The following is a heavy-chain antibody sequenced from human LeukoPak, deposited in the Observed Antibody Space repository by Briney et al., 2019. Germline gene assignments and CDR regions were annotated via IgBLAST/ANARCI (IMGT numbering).Heavy chain of an antibody. V-gene: IGHV3-11*04. J-gene: IGHJ4*02. CDR2: ISSSGSTI. Sequence: GGSLRLSCAASGFSSSDYYMSWIRQPPGKGLEWVSYISSSGSTIYYADSVKGRFTISRDNAKNSLYLQMNSLRAEDTAVYYCARDREYCSSTSCPRGNEYSSSSALGYFDYWGQGTLVTVSS. CDR1: GFSSSDYY. D-gene: IGHD2-2*01. CDR3: ARDREYCSSTSCPRGNEYSSSSALGYFDY.